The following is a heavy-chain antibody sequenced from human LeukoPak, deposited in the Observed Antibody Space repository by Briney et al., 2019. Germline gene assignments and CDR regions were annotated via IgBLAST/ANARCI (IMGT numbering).Heavy chain of an antibody. D-gene: IGHD2-15*01. Sequence: TGGSLRLSCAASGFTFSSYAMSWVRQAPGKGLEWVSAISGSDSSTYYADSVKGRFTISRDNSKNTMYLQMNSLRAEDTALYYCTKAYCSSRSCLADSWGQGTLVTVSS. CDR1: GFTFSSYA. CDR3: TKAYCSSRSCLADS. CDR2: ISGSDSST. V-gene: IGHV3-23*01. J-gene: IGHJ4*02.